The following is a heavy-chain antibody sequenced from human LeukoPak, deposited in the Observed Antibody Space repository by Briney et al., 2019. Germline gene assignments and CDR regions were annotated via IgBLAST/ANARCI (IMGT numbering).Heavy chain of an antibody. D-gene: IGHD6-13*01. Sequence: SVKVSCKASGGTFSSYAISWVRQAPGQGLAWMGRIIPILGIANYAQKFQGRVTITADKSTSTAYMELSSLRSEDTAVYYCARSWSSSHAFDIWGQGTMVTVSS. CDR3: ARSWSSSHAFDI. CDR2: IIPILGIA. J-gene: IGHJ3*02. CDR1: GGTFSSYA. V-gene: IGHV1-69*04.